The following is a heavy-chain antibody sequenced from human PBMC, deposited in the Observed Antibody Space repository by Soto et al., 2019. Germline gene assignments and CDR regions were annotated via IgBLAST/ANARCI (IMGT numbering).Heavy chain of an antibody. V-gene: IGHV3-23*01. Sequence: GSLRLSCAASGFTFSSYAMSWVRQAPGKGLEWVSAISGSGGSTYYADSVKGRFTISRDNSKNTLYPQMNSLRAEDTAVYYCAKDIAAADDYFDYWGQGTLVTVSS. J-gene: IGHJ4*02. CDR1: GFTFSSYA. CDR3: AKDIAAADDYFDY. CDR2: ISGSGGST. D-gene: IGHD6-13*01.